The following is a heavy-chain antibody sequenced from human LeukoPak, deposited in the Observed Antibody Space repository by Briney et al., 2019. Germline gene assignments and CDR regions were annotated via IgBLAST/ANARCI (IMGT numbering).Heavy chain of an antibody. Sequence: GASVKVSCKASGYSFTSYGFNWVRQAPGQGLEWMGWINPNSGDTNYAQKFQGWVTMTRDTSISTAYMELSRLRSDDTAVYYCARVPGANWNFDYWGQGTLVTVSS. CDR3: ARVPGANWNFDY. CDR2: INPNSGDT. D-gene: IGHD1-20*01. V-gene: IGHV1-2*04. J-gene: IGHJ4*02. CDR1: GYSFTSYG.